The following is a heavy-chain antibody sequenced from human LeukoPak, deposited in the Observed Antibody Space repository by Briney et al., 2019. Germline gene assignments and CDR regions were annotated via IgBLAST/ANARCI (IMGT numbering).Heavy chain of an antibody. CDR3: ARVGGFDSSGYYGGY. J-gene: IGHJ4*02. Sequence: GGSLRLSCAASGFTFSSYWMSWVRQAPGKGLEWVANIKQDGSEKYYVDSVEGRFTISRDNAKNSLYLQMNSLRAEDTAVYYCARVGGFDSSGYYGGYWGQGTLVTVSS. V-gene: IGHV3-7*01. D-gene: IGHD3-22*01. CDR2: IKQDGSEK. CDR1: GFTFSSYW.